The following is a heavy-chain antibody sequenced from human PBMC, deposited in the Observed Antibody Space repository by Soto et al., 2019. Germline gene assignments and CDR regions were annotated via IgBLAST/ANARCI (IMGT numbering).Heavy chain of an antibody. Sequence: QVQLVESGGGVVQPGRSLRLSCAASGFTFSSYAMHWVRQAPGKGLEWVAVISYDGSNKYYADSVKGRFTISRDNSKITLYLQMNSLRAEDTAVYYCARGIVGATPRDYWGQGTLVTVSS. D-gene: IGHD1-26*01. CDR1: GFTFSSYA. CDR2: ISYDGSNK. CDR3: ARGIVGATPRDY. J-gene: IGHJ4*02. V-gene: IGHV3-30-3*01.